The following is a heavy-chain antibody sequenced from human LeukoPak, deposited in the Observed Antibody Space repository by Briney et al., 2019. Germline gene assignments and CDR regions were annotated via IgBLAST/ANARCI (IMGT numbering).Heavy chain of an antibody. CDR2: IYTSGST. Sequence: SETLSLTCTVSGGSISSYYWSWIRQPAGKGLEWIGRIYTSGSTNYIPSLKSRVTISVDKSKNQFSLKLSSVTAADTAVYYCARDRIAVAGTNFDYWGQGTLVTVSS. CDR3: ARDRIAVAGTNFDY. D-gene: IGHD6-19*01. J-gene: IGHJ4*02. CDR1: GGSISSYY. V-gene: IGHV4-4*07.